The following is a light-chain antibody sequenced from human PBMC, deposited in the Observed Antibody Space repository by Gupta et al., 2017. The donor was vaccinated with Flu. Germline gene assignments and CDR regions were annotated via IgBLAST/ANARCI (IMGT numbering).Light chain of an antibody. CDR1: SSDVGGYNY. Sequence: SIPISCTGTSSDVGGYNYVSWYQQHPATPPNLMCYDVSNRPSGASSRFAANNAGTTALLNTSGLQAGDEAYYYCTSYKSTNTWVFGGGTKLTVI. J-gene: IGLJ2*01. CDR2: DVS. CDR3: TSYKSTNTWV. V-gene: IGLV2-14*04.